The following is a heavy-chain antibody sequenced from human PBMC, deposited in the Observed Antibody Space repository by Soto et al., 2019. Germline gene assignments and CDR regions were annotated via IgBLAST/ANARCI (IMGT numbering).Heavy chain of an antibody. D-gene: IGHD2-2*01. J-gene: IGHJ4*02. CDR2: IYYSGST. CDR3: ARQYATMREYYFDY. V-gene: IGHV4-39*01. CDR1: GGSISSSSYY. Sequence: SETLSLTCTVSGGSISSSSYYWGWIRQPPGKGLEWIGSIYYSGSTYYNPSLKSRVTISVDTSKNQFSLKLSSVTAADTAVYYCARQYATMREYYFDYWGQGTLVTVSS.